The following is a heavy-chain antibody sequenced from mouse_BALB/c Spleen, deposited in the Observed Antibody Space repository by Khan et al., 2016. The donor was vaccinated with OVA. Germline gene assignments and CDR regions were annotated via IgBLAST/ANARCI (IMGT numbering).Heavy chain of an antibody. CDR3: AKNYASWFAY. J-gene: IGHJ3*01. CDR1: GYTFTDYV. CDR2: IYPGSGNS. D-gene: IGHD1-1*02. V-gene: IGHV1-77*01. Sequence: QVQLQQPGPELVKPGASVKMSCKASGYTFTDYVINWVKQRSGQGLEWIGEIYPGSGNSYYSEKFKGKATLTADKSSSTAYMQLSSLTFEDSADYFCAKNYASWFAYWGQGTLVTVSA.